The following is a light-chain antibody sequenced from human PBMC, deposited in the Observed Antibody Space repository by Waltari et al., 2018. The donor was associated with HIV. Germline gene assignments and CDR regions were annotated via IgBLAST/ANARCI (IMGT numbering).Light chain of an antibody. CDR1: SDDVGGYNF. Sequence: QSALTQPASVSGSPGQSITISCTGTSDDVGGYNFVSWYRQHPGKGPKLIISEVTNRTSGTPDRFSGSKSVNTASRTISGLQAEDDVDYFCCSYTRTTSYVFGTGTTVTAL. J-gene: IGLJ1*01. CDR2: EVT. CDR3: CSYTRTTSYV. V-gene: IGLV2-14*01.